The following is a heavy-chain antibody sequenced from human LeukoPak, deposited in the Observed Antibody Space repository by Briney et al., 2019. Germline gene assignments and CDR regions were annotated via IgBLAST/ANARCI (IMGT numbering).Heavy chain of an antibody. J-gene: IGHJ4*02. V-gene: IGHV4-31*03. CDR1: GGSISSGGYY. D-gene: IGHD3-10*01. Sequence: SETLSLTRTVSGGSISSGGYYWSWIRQHPGKGLEWIGYIYYSGSTYYNPSLKSRVTISVDTSKNQFSLKLSSVTAADTAVYYCARAPSRVRGVIRHVREDYWGQGTLVTVSS. CDR2: IYYSGST. CDR3: ARAPSRVRGVIRHVREDY.